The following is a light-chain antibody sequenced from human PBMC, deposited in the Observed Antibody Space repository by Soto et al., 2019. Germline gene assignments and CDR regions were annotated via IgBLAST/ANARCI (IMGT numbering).Light chain of an antibody. Sequence: QSVLTQPPSVSGAPGQRVTVSCTGNSSNIGAGYDVHWYQQLPGTTPKLLIFGNNNRPSGVPDRFSGSKSGTTAYLAITGLQAEDEADYHCRSYDSSLSEVIFGGGTKLTVL. V-gene: IGLV1-40*01. CDR3: RSYDSSLSEVI. J-gene: IGLJ2*01. CDR1: SSNIGAGYD. CDR2: GNN.